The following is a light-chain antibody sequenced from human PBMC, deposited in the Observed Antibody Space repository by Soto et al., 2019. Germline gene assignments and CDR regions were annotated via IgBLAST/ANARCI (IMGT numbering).Light chain of an antibody. J-gene: IGLJ2*01. CDR1: SSDVGGYNY. Sequence: QSVLTQPASVSGSPGQSITISCTGTSSDVGGYNYVSWYQQHPGKAPKVMILDVTNRPSGVSNRFSGSKSGYTASLTISGLQAEDEADYYCSSYTSSSTLAFGGGTKLTVL. CDR3: SSYTSSSTLA. V-gene: IGLV2-14*01. CDR2: DVT.